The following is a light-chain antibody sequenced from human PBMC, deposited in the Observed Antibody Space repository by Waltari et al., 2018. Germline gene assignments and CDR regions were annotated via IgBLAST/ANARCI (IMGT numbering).Light chain of an antibody. CDR3: QSYDSSLSGSV. V-gene: IGLV1-40*01. CDR1: RSTTRAAYD. CDR2: GNS. J-gene: IGLJ2*01. Sequence: QSGLTQPPSVSGAPGQRVTISCPGRRSTTRAAYDVHWYQLLPGTAPKLLIYGNSNRPSGVPDRFSGSKSGTSASLAITGLQAEDEAGYYCQSYDSSLSGSVFGGGTKLTVL.